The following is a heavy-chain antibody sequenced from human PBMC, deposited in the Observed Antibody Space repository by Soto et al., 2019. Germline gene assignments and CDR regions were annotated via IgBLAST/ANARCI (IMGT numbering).Heavy chain of an antibody. D-gene: IGHD4-17*01. J-gene: IGHJ4*02. Sequence: EVQLLESGGGLVQPGGSLRLSCAASGFTFSSYTMNWVRQAPGKGLEWVYGINSGGRTYYADSVNGRFTISRDDSKNTLYLQIISLRAEDTAVYYCAKDLRPDGVWDFDYWGQGTLVTVSS. V-gene: IGHV3-23*01. CDR3: AKDLRPDGVWDFDY. CDR2: INSGGRT. CDR1: GFTFSSYT.